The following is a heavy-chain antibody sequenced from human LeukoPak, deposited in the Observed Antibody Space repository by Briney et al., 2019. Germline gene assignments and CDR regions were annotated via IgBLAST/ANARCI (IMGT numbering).Heavy chain of an antibody. Sequence: SETLSLTCTVSGGSISGSSYYWGWIRQPPGKGLEWIGYVHYTGSTNDNPSLKSRATISLDTSKNQISLKLSSVTAADTAVYYCANYYDSSGYYLTWGQGILVTASS. CDR3: ANYYDSSGYYLT. J-gene: IGHJ4*02. CDR1: GGSISGSSYY. D-gene: IGHD3-22*01. V-gene: IGHV4-61*05. CDR2: VHYTGST.